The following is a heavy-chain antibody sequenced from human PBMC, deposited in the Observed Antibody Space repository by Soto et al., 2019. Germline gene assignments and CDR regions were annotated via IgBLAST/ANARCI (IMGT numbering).Heavy chain of an antibody. CDR3: ARQLYYDILTGYSPGFDP. J-gene: IGHJ5*02. V-gene: IGHV5-10-1*01. CDR2: IDASESYT. Sequence: PGGALKTSRNGPGYSFSIYCISLVLQIPGKGLEWMGRIDASESYTNYSQYFQGHVTSSADKSISTAYMQWSSLKASDPAMYYCARQLYYDILTGYSPGFDPWGQGTLVTVSS. D-gene: IGHD3-9*01. CDR1: GYSFSIYC.